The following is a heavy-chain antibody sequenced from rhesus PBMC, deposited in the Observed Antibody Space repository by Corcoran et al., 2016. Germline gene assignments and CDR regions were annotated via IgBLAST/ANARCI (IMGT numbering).Heavy chain of an antibody. CDR2: IYSRRWHT. D-gene: IGHD1-44*02. CDR1: GGSISGGYG. Sequence: QVQLQESGPGLLKPSETLSLTCAVSGGSISGGYGWVWIRQPPGKGLGRIGSIYSRRWHTYHNPSLKRRANMSTDTSKNQFSLKLSSVTAADTAVYYCAWEEEGFDYWGQGVLVTVSS. J-gene: IGHJ4*01. CDR3: AWEEEGFDY. V-gene: IGHV4S7*01.